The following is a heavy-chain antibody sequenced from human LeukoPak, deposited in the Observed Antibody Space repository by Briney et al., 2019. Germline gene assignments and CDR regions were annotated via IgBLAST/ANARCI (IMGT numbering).Heavy chain of an antibody. V-gene: IGHV4-39*01. CDR2: IYFSGTT. D-gene: IGHD2-2*01. CDR1: GGSISSSSYY. Sequence: PSETLSLTCTVSGGSISSSSYYWGWIRQPPGKGLEWIGSIYFSGTTYYHPSLKSRVTISVDTSKNQFSLKLSSVTAADTAVYYCARHVGGYCSSTSCYATYYFDYWGQGTLVTVSS. J-gene: IGHJ4*02. CDR3: ARHVGGYCSSTSCYATYYFDY.